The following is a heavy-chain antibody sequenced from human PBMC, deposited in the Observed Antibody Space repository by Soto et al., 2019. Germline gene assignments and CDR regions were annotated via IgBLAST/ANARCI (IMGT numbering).Heavy chain of an antibody. Sequence: QVQLVQSGAEVKKPGASVKVSCKASGYTFTGYYMHWVRQAPGQGLEWMGWINPNSGGTNYEQNFQGWVTMTRDTSINTAYMELSRLRSDDTAVYCCARAEGAVTAAAGTGYYYYMDVWGKGTTVTVSS. V-gene: IGHV1-2*04. D-gene: IGHD6-13*01. CDR1: GYTFTGYY. J-gene: IGHJ6*03. CDR2: INPNSGGT. CDR3: ARAEGAVTAAAGTGYYYYMDV.